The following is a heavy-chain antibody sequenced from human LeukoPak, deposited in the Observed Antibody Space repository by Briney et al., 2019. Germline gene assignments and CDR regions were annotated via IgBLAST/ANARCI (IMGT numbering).Heavy chain of an antibody. V-gene: IGHV3-21*04. Sequence: GGSLRLSCAASGFTFSSYSMNWVRQAPGKGLEWVSSIISSSSYIYYADSVKGRFTISRDNAKNSLYLQMDSLRAEDTALYYCARAPITSPFYFDYWGQGTLVTVSS. CDR3: ARAPITSPFYFDY. D-gene: IGHD2-2*01. CDR2: IISSSSYI. CDR1: GFTFSSYS. J-gene: IGHJ4*02.